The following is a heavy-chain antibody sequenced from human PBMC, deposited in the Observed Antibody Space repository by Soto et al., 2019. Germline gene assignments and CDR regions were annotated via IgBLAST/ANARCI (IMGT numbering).Heavy chain of an antibody. CDR3: AKAPKRGYSYGSYYYGMDV. Sequence: GGSLRLSCAASGFTFSSYAMIWVRQAPGKGLEWVSAISGSGGSTYYADSVKGRFTISRDNSKNTLYLQMNSLRAEDTAVYYCAKAPKRGYSYGSYYYGMDVWGQGTTVTVSS. J-gene: IGHJ6*02. CDR1: GFTFSSYA. CDR2: ISGSGGST. D-gene: IGHD5-18*01. V-gene: IGHV3-23*01.